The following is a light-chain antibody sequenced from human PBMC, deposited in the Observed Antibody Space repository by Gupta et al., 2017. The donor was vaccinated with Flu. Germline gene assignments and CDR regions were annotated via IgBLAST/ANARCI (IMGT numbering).Light chain of an antibody. CDR2: DAS. CDR3: QQYDVVPRT. CDR1: QDIKKY. V-gene: IGKV1-33*01. J-gene: IGKJ1*01. Sequence: DIQMTQSPSSPSASVGDRVSIACQASQDIKKYLNWFQQKPGKAPKLLIYDASDLETGTPSRFSGSGSGTDFTLTISSLQPEDIATYYCQQYDVVPRTFGQGTKVAIK.